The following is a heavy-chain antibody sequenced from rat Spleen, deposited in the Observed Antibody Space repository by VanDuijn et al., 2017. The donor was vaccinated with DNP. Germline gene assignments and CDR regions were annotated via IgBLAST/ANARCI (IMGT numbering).Heavy chain of an antibody. D-gene: IGHD1-12*02. J-gene: IGHJ2*01. CDR1: GFSLTSYH. V-gene: IGHV2-43*01. Sequence: QVQLKESGPGLVQPSKTLSLTCIVSGFSLTSYHVSWVRQPPGKGLEWMGVVWTGGNTAYNSLLKSRLSISRDTSKNQVFLKMNSLQSEDTTTYYCARGSYDGSYYYHFDYWGQGVMVTVSS. CDR3: ARGSYDGSYYYHFDY. CDR2: VWTGGNT.